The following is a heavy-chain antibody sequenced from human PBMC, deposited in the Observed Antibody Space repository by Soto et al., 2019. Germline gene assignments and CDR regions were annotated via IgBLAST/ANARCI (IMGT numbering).Heavy chain of an antibody. Sequence: SETLSLTCTVSGGPISSSSYYWGWIRQPPGKGLEWIGSIYYSGSTYYNPSLKSRVTISVDTSKNQFSLKLSSVTAADTAVYYCAGGYDSSGTVDYWGQGTLVTVPQ. D-gene: IGHD3-22*01. V-gene: IGHV4-39*01. J-gene: IGHJ4*02. CDR1: GGPISSSSYY. CDR3: AGGYDSSGTVDY. CDR2: IYYSGST.